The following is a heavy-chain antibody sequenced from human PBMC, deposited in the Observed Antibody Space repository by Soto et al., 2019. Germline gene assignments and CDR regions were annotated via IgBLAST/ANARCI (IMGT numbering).Heavy chain of an antibody. CDR3: ASYYGDNPTCFEP. D-gene: IGHD4-17*01. J-gene: IGHJ5*02. CDR2: INHSGST. CDR1: GGSFSGYY. V-gene: IGHV4-34*01. Sequence: QVQLQPWGAGLLKPSETLSLTCAVYGGSFSGYYWSWIRQPPGNGLESIGEINHSGSTNYNPSLKSRVTISVDTSTNQFSMKLSSVTAADTAVYYCASYYGDNPTCFEPWGQGTLVTVSS.